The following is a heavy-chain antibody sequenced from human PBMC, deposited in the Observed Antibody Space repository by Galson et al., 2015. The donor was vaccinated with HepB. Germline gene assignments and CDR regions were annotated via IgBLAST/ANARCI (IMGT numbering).Heavy chain of an antibody. CDR3: ARDHWAWGITMVRGVLFDL. Sequence: SLRLSCAASGFTFSSYSMNWVRQAPGKGLEWVSSISSSSSYIYSADSVKGRFTISRDNAKNSLYLRMNSLRAEDTAVYYCARDHWAWGITMVRGVLFDLWGRGTLVTVSS. CDR1: GFTFSSYS. D-gene: IGHD3-10*01. J-gene: IGHJ2*01. V-gene: IGHV3-21*01. CDR2: ISSSSSYI.